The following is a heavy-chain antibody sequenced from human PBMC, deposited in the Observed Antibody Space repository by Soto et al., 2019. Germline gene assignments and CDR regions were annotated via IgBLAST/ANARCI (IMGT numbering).Heavy chain of an antibody. D-gene: IGHD5-18*01. V-gene: IGHV4-59*01. Sequence: QVQLQESGPGLVKPSETLSLTCTVSGGSISNYYWNWIRQSPGKGLEWIGYIYSSGSTHYNPSLQHRVTISIDTSKNQVSLKVNSVTAADTAVYYCARDHPHSYGVYYFDYWGQGTPVTVSS. CDR2: IYSSGST. CDR1: GGSISNYY. J-gene: IGHJ4*02. CDR3: ARDHPHSYGVYYFDY.